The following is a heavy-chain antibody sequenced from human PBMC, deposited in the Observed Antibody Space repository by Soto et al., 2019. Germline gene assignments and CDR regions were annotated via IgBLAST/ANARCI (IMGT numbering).Heavy chain of an antibody. CDR2: ISKSDYT. CDR1: GFAFTNYG. Sequence: WRSLRLSCTVSGFAFTNYGINWFRQVPGKGLEWVSSISKSDYTYYSDSVTGRFTISRDNAKNSVSLQMNTLRVEDTAVYYCAREDSIIIPAVSDFWGQGTLVTVSS. CDR3: AREDSIIIPAVSDF. D-gene: IGHD2-2*01. J-gene: IGHJ4*02. V-gene: IGHV3-21*01.